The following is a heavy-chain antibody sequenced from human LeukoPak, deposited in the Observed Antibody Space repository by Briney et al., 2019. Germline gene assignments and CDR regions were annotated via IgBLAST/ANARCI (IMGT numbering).Heavy chain of an antibody. J-gene: IGHJ6*02. Sequence: ASVKVSCKVSGYTLTELSMHWVRQAPGKGLEWMGGFDPEDGETIYAQKFQGRVTMTEDTSTDTAYMELSSLRSEDTAVYYCATDAGRAAAGPYYYYGIDVWGQGTTVTVSS. CDR1: GYTLTELS. V-gene: IGHV1-24*01. CDR3: ATDAGRAAAGPYYYYGIDV. CDR2: FDPEDGET. D-gene: IGHD6-13*01.